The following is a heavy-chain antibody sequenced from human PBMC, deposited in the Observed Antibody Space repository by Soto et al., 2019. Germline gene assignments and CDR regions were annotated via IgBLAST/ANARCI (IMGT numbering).Heavy chain of an antibody. V-gene: IGHV5-10-1*01. D-gene: IGHD5-18*01. J-gene: IGHJ6*02. CDR1: GYSFTSYW. CDR2: IDPSDSYT. Sequence: PGESLKISCKGSGYSFTSYWISWVRQMPGKGLEWMGRIDPSDSYTNYSPSFQGHVTISADKSISTAYLQWSSLKASDTAMYYCARHSLETAMVIGGMDVWGQGTTVTVSS. CDR3: ARHSLETAMVIGGMDV.